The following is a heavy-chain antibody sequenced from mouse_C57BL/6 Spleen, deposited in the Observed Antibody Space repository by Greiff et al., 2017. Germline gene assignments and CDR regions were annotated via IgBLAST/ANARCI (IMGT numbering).Heavy chain of an antibody. CDR3: ARSYGSGGFAY. CDR2: IRDGGSYT. J-gene: IGHJ3*01. Sequence: DVMLVESGGGLVKPGGSLKLSCAASGFTFSSYAMSWVRQTPAQRLEWVATIRDGGSYTYYTDNVKGRFTSARDNAKNNLYLRMSHLKYEDTATYYGARSYGSGGFAYWGQGTLVTVSA. CDR1: GFTFSSYA. D-gene: IGHD1-1*01. V-gene: IGHV5-4*03.